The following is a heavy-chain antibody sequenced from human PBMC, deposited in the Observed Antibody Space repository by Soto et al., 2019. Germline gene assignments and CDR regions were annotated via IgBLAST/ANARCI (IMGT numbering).Heavy chain of an antibody. CDR2: IYYSGST. CDR1: GGSISSYY. V-gene: IGHV4-59*01. CDR3: ARRYGSAFDF. Sequence: SETLSLTCIVSGGSISSYYWSWIRQPPGKGMEWIGYIYYSGSTNYNPSLKSRVTISVDTSKNQFSLKLTSVTAADTAVYYCARRYGSAFDFWGQGTMVTVSS. J-gene: IGHJ3*01. D-gene: IGHD3-10*01.